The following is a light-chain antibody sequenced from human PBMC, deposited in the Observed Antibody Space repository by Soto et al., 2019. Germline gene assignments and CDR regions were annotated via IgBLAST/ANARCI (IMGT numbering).Light chain of an antibody. Sequence: AIRMTQSPSSFSASTGDRVTITCRASQGISSYLAWYQQKPGKAPKLLIYAASTLQSGVPSRFSGSGSGTDFTLTISCLQSEDLATYYCQQYYSYLPLTFGGGTKVDIK. CDR3: QQYYSYLPLT. CDR2: AAS. CDR1: QGISSY. V-gene: IGKV1-8*01. J-gene: IGKJ4*01.